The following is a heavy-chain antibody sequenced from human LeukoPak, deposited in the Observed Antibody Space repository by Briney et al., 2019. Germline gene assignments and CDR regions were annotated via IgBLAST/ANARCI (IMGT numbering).Heavy chain of an antibody. D-gene: IGHD2-2*01. J-gene: IGHJ4*02. Sequence: GGSLRLSRAASGFTVSSNYMSWVRQAPGKGLEWVSVIYSGGSTYYADSVKGRFTISRDNSKNTLYLQMNSLRAEDTAVYYCAREGTSCFDYWGQGTLVTVSS. CDR3: AREGTSCFDY. CDR2: IYSGGST. V-gene: IGHV3-53*01. CDR1: GFTVSSNY.